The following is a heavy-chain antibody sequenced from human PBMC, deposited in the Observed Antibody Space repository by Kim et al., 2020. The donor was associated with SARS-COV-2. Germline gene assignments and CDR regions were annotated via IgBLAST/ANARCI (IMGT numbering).Heavy chain of an antibody. V-gene: IGHV4-30-2*05. J-gene: IGHJ4*02. Sequence: PSLKSRVTIAVDTSTNQFSLKLNSVTAADTAVYYCARFRQSVVPAAMYFDYWGQGTLVTVSS. CDR3: ARFRQSVVPAAMYFDY. D-gene: IGHD2-2*01.